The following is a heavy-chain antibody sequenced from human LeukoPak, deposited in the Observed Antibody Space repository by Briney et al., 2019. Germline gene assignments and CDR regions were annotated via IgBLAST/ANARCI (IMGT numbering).Heavy chain of an antibody. Sequence: GGSLRLSCAASGFTFSNFAIHWVRQPPGKGLEWVAAISYDGATKYYADSVKARFTISRDNAKNSLYLQMNSLRAEDTAVYYCARDYYDSSGYSSDYWGQGTLVTVSS. CDR2: ISYDGATK. CDR1: GFTFSNFA. J-gene: IGHJ4*02. CDR3: ARDYYDSSGYSSDY. V-gene: IGHV3-30-3*01. D-gene: IGHD3-22*01.